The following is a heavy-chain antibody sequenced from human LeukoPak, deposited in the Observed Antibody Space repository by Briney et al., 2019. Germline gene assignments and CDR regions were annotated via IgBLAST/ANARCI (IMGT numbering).Heavy chain of an antibody. CDR2: IYPSGST. CDR3: ARVGLSGWPNWFDP. Sequence: SETLSLTCTVSGGSISSYYWSWVRQPAGKGLEWIGRIYPSGSTNYNPSLKSRVTMTVNTSKNQFSLKLSSVTAADTAVYYRARVGLSGWPNWFDPWGQGTLVTVSS. V-gene: IGHV4-4*07. CDR1: GGSISSYY. D-gene: IGHD6-19*01. J-gene: IGHJ5*02.